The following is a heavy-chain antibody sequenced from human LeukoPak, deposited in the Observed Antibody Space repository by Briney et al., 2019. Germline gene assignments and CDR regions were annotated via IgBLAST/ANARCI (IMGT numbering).Heavy chain of an antibody. J-gene: IGHJ4*02. Sequence: GRSLRLSCAASGFTFSSYAMHWVRQAPGKGLEWVAVISYDGRNKYYADSVKGRFTISRENSKNTLYLQMNSLRAEDTAVYYCARPYSSSYGFDYWGQGTLVTVSS. CDR3: ARPYSSSYGFDY. V-gene: IGHV3-30*04. D-gene: IGHD6-6*01. CDR2: ISYDGRNK. CDR1: GFTFSSYA.